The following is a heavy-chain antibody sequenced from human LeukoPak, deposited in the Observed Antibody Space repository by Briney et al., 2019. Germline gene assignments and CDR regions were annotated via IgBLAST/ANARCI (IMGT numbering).Heavy chain of an antibody. D-gene: IGHD5-12*01. CDR1: GFTFSVYD. CDR2: IGVTGDT. CDR3: ASGYVHAFDL. Sequence: GGSLRLSCAASGFTFSVYDMHWVRQPTGKGLEWVSAIGVTGDTYYAGSVKGRFTMSRENAKNSLYLQLNSLRAGDTAVYYCASGYVHAFDLWGQGTMVTVSS. V-gene: IGHV3-13*04. J-gene: IGHJ3*01.